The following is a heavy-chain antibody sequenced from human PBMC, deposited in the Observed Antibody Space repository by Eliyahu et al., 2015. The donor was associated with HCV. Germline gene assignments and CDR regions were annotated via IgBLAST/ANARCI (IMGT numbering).Heavy chain of an antibody. D-gene: IGHD6-19*01. J-gene: IGHJ5*02. CDR3: ASGGGGIAVTGTGGWFDP. CDR2: IHYSGST. CDR1: GGSISXYX. Sequence: QVQLQESGPGLVKPSETLSLTCAVSGGSISXYXWSWIRXPPGKGLEWIGYIHYSGSTNCNPSLKSRVTISVDTSKNQFSLKLSSVTAADTAVYYCASGGGGIAVTGTGGWFDPWGQGTLVTVSS. V-gene: IGHV4-59*01.